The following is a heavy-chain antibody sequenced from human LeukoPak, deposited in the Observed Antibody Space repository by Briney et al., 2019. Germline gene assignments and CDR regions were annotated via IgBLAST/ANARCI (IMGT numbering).Heavy chain of an antibody. V-gene: IGHV4-39*01. CDR1: GGSISSSSYY. Sequence: SETLSLTCTVSGGSISSSSYYWGWIRQPPGKGLEWIGSIYYSGSTYYNPSLKSRVTISVDTSKNQFSLKLSSVTAADTAVYYCARGYEVLPWFGNNWFDPWGQGTLVTVSS. CDR3: ARGYEVLPWFGNNWFDP. CDR2: IYYSGST. J-gene: IGHJ5*02. D-gene: IGHD3-10*01.